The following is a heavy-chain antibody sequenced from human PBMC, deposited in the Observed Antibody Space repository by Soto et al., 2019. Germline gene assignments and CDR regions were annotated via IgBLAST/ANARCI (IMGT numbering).Heavy chain of an antibody. D-gene: IGHD2-15*01. V-gene: IGHV1-69*01. J-gene: IGHJ6*02. CDR2: IIPIFGTA. CDR1: GGTFSSYA. Sequence: QVQLVQSGAEVKKPGSSVKVSCKASGGTFSSYAISWVRQAPGQGLEWMGGIIPIFGTANYAQKFQGRVTITADESTSTAYMELSSLRSEDMAVYYCASKVVAATMYYYYGMDVWGQGTTVTVSS. CDR3: ASKVVAATMYYYYGMDV.